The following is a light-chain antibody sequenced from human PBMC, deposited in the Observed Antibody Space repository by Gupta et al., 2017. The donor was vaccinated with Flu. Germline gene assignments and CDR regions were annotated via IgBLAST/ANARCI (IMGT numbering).Light chain of an antibody. CDR2: SNN. J-gene: IGLJ2*01. V-gene: IGLV1-44*01. Sequence: SSSNNGSNTVNWYQHFPGTAPPLVIYSNNQRPSGVPDRFSGSKSGTSASLAISGRESEDEADYFCAARDDSLDGPVFGGGTKLTVL. CDR1: SSNNGSNT. CDR3: AARDDSLDGPV.